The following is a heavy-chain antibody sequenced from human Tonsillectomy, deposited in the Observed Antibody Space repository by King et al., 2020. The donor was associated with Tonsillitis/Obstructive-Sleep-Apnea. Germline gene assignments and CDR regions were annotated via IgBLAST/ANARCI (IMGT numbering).Heavy chain of an antibody. V-gene: IGHV1-69*12. CDR1: GGTFSSYA. J-gene: IGHJ6*03. D-gene: IGHD3-3*01. CDR3: ARDSRDYDFGGGYYNGNDCDYDDIDV. Sequence: VQLVQSGAEVKKPGSSVKVSCKASGGTFSSYAISWVRQAPGQGLEWMGGIIPIFGTANYAQKFQGRVTITADESTSTAYMELSSLRSEDTAVYYCARDSRDYDFGGGYYNGNDCDYDDIDVWGKGTTVTVSS. CDR2: IIPIFGTA.